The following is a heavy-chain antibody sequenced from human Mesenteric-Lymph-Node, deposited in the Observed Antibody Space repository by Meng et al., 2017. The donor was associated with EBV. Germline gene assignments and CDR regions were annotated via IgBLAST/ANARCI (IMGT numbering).Heavy chain of an antibody. CDR1: GGSISSSTYY. V-gene: IGHV4-39*07. CDR2: FYYSGST. J-gene: IGHJ4*02. CDR3: AREGPYDFVPGY. D-gene: IGHD3-16*01. Sequence: LQLQESGPGLVKPSETLSLSCTVSGGSISSSTYYWGWIRQPPGKGLEWIVSFYYSGSTFYNPSLKTRVTISADASKNQFSLELKSVTAADTAVYYCAREGPYDFVPGYWGQGALVTVSS.